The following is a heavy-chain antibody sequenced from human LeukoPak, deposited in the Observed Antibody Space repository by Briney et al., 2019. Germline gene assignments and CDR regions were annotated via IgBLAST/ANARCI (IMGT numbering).Heavy chain of an antibody. CDR2: INPNSGDT. V-gene: IGHV1-2*02. J-gene: IGHJ4*02. D-gene: IGHD3-22*01. Sequence: ASVKVSCKASGYTFTGYYMHWVRQAPGQGLEWMGWINPNSGDTKYAQNFQGRVTMTMDTSISTAYMDLSRLRSDDTAVYYCAREGGDHYDISASMGYWGQGTLVTVSS. CDR1: GYTFTGYY. CDR3: AREGGDHYDISASMGY.